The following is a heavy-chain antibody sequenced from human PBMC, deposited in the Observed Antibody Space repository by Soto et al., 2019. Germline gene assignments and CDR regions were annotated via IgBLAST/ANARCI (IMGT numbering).Heavy chain of an antibody. Sequence: QVQLVQSGAEVQTPGSSVKVSCKASGGTLSDYAISWVRQAPGQGLEWMGGIMPTVGSANYAHNFQGRLNLSADESTSTAKLELSSLRSDDTAVYYCAVAAVREIMAQESSGMAVWGQRTTVIVSS. CDR1: GGTLSDYA. J-gene: IGHJ6*02. V-gene: IGHV1-69*01. D-gene: IGHD3-10*01. CDR3: AVAAVREIMAQESSGMAV. CDR2: IMPTVGSA.